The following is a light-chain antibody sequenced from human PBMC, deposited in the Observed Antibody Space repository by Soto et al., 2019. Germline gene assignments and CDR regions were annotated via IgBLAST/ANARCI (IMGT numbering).Light chain of an antibody. CDR3: CSYAGRRV. CDR1: SSDVGRHNL. Sequence: QSVLTQPASESGSPGQSITISCTETSSDVGRHNLVSWYQQHPGKAPKLIIYEGSKRPSGVSNRFSGSKSGNTASLTISGLQAEDEGDYYCCSYAGRRVFGTGTKLTVL. J-gene: IGLJ1*01. CDR2: EGS. V-gene: IGLV2-23*01.